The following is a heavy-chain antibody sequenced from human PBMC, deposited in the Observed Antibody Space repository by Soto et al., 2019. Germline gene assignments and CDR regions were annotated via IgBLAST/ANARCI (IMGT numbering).Heavy chain of an antibody. V-gene: IGHV4-31*03. J-gene: IGHJ4*02. CDR3: GASDSSGYYSPAY. D-gene: IGHD3-22*01. Sequence: KPSETLSLTCTVSGGSISSGGYYWSWIRQHPGKGLEWIGYIYYSGSTYYNPSLKSRVTISVDTSKNQFSLKLSSVTAADTAVYYCGASDSSGYYSPAYWGQGTLVTVS. CDR2: IYYSGST. CDR1: GGSISSGGYY.